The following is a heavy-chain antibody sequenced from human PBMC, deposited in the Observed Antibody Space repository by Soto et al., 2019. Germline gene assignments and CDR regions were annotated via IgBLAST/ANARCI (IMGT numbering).Heavy chain of an antibody. V-gene: IGHV2-26*01. CDR3: ARIEPGDEGGYFDS. CDR2: IFSNGKE. D-gene: IGHD2-15*01. Sequence: QVTLKESGPVLVKPTETLTLTCTVSGFSLNNARMGVTWIRQPPGKALEWLAHIFSNGKEYYSTSLKSRLTIFKDTSKSQVLLIMASMDTVDTATYYCARIEPGDEGGYFDSWGQGILVTVSS. CDR1: GFSLNNARMG. J-gene: IGHJ4*02.